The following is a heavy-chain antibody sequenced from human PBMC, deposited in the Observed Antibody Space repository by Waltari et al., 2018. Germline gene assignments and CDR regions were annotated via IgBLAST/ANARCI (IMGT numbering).Heavy chain of an antibody. D-gene: IGHD2-15*01. J-gene: IGHJ3*02. Sequence: QVQLVQSGAEVKKPGASVKVSCKASGYTFTGYYMHWVRQAPGKGLELMGRINPNSGGTNYAQKFQGRVTMTRDTSISTAYMELSRLRSDDTAVYYCARDTHTRGSGQRGAFDIWGQGTMVTVSS. CDR1: GYTFTGYY. CDR3: ARDTHTRGSGQRGAFDI. CDR2: INPNSGGT. V-gene: IGHV1-2*06.